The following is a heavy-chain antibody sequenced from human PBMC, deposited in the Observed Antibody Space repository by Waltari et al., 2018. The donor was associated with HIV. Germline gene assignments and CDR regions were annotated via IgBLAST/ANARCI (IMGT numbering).Heavy chain of an antibody. D-gene: IGHD4-4*01. V-gene: IGHV2-5*02. CDR2: IYWDNDK. CDR3: AHRLSNYGYFDC. J-gene: IGHJ4*02. Sequence: QITLKESGPTLVKPTQTLTLTCSFSGFSLITSGVRVGWTRPPPGKALDWLAFIYWDNDKSYSPSLKSRLTITKDTSKNQVVLTMTNMDPVDTATYYGAHRLSNYGYFDCWGQGTLVTVSS. CDR1: GFSLITSGVR.